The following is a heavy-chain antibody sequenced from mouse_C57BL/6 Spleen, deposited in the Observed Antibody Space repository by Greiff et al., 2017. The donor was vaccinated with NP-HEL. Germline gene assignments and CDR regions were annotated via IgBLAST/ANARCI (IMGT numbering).Heavy chain of an antibody. CDR3: ARIGRNYFDY. D-gene: IGHD3-1*01. Sequence: EVQLQQSGPELVKPGASVKISCKASGYTFTDYYMNWVKQSHGKSLEWIGDINPNNGGTSYNQKFKGKATLTVDKSSSTAYMELRSLTSEDSAVYYCARIGRNYFDYWGQGTTLTVSS. CDR1: GYTFTDYY. CDR2: INPNNGGT. V-gene: IGHV1-26*01. J-gene: IGHJ2*01.